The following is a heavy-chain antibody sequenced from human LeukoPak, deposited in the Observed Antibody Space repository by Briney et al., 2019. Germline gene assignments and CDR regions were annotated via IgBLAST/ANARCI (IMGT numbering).Heavy chain of an antibody. CDR1: RGSISPYY. V-gene: IGHV4-59*01. D-gene: IGHD2-15*01. CDR3: ARGGFESCSAGSCLLGNY. Sequence: SETLSLTCTVSRGSISPYYWSWIRQSPAKGLEWIGYIYYIGTTNYNPSLQSRVTMSVDTSTNQFTLNLASVTAADTAVYYCARGGFESCSAGSCLLGNYWGQGILVAVSS. CDR2: IYYIGTT. J-gene: IGHJ4*02.